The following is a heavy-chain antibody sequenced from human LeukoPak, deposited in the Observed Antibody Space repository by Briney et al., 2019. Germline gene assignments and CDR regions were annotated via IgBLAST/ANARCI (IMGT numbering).Heavy chain of an antibody. Sequence: SETQSLTCSVSGSSISNYYWSRIRQSPGKGLEWIGYIYSTGSTDYNPSLKSRVTISVETSKNQFSLRLSSVTAADTAVYFCARHEGLARPFDYWGQGTLVPVSS. D-gene: IGHD6-19*01. CDR3: ARHEGLARPFDY. V-gene: IGHV4-59*08. CDR2: IYSTGST. CDR1: GSSISNYY. J-gene: IGHJ4*02.